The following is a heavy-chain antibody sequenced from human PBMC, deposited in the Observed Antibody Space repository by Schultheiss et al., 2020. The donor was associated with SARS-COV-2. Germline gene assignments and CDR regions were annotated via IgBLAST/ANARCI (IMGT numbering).Heavy chain of an antibody. V-gene: IGHV3-33*05. CDR1: GFTFSSYG. D-gene: IGHD3-22*01. J-gene: IGHJ4*02. CDR2: ISYDGSNK. CDR3: ARTNYDSSGYYLDY. Sequence: GGSLRLSCTASGFTFSSYGMHWVRQAPGKGLEWVAVISYDGSNKYYADSVKGRFTISRDNYKNTLYLQMNSLRAEDTAVYYCARTNYDSSGYYLDYWGQGTLVTVSS.